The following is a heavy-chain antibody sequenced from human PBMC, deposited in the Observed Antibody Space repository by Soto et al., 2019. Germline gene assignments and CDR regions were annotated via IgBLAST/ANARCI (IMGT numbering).Heavy chain of an antibody. CDR3: AAYSGSFYYGMDV. CDR2: IYPGDSDT. J-gene: IGHJ6*02. Sequence: PGESLKIACKASVYSFTSYWIGWVRQMPGKGLEWMGIIYPGDSDTRYSPSFQGQVTISADKSISTAYLQWSSLKASDTAMYYCAAYSGSFYYGMDVWGQGTTVTVSS. CDR1: VYSFTSYW. V-gene: IGHV5-51*01. D-gene: IGHD1-26*01.